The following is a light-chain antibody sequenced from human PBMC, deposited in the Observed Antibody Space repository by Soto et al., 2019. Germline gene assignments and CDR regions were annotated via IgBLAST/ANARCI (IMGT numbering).Light chain of an antibody. CDR2: AES. CDR1: HGIGND. CDR3: LQDFNYPWT. J-gene: IGKJ1*01. V-gene: IGKV1-6*01. Sequence: IQMTHSPSTLSASVGDRFTIICRASHGIGNDLGWYKQKTGKAPRLLIYAESNLQSGVPSRLKGSGSGTDLNLTISRLQPEDFATYFCLQDFNYPWTCGQGTKVDIK.